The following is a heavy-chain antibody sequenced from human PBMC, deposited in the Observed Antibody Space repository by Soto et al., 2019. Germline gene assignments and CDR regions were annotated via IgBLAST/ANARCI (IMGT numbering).Heavy chain of an antibody. Sequence: ASVKVSCKASGVTFSSYAISWVRQAPGQGLEWMGGIIPIFGTANYAQKFQGRVTITADKSTSTAYMELSSLRSEDTAVYYCARPSSSSGYYYYYGMDVWGQGTTVTVSS. V-gene: IGHV1-69*06. J-gene: IGHJ6*02. CDR2: IIPIFGTA. D-gene: IGHD6-6*01. CDR3: ARPSSSSGYYYYYGMDV. CDR1: GVTFSSYA.